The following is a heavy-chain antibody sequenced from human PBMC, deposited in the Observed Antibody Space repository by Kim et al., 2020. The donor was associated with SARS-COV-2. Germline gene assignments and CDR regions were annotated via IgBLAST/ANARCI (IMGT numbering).Heavy chain of an antibody. CDR2: IFGGGNAP. J-gene: IGHJ4*02. CDR1: GFTFSSFA. CDR3: GKMEGMQVWQYYFDY. Sequence: GVSLRLSCAASGFTFSSFAMSWVRQAPGKGLEWVSSIFGGGNAPPYADSVRGRFTISRDNSKKTLYLEMNSLRAEDTAIYYCGKMEGMQVWQYYFDYWGRGTLVTISS. D-gene: IGHD3-16*01. V-gene: IGHV3-23*01.